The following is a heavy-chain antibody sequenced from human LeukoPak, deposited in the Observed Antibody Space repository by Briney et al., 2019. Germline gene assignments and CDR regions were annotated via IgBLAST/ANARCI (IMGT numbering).Heavy chain of an antibody. CDR3: ARVQWEYSSSSKYYYMDV. V-gene: IGHV3-30*01. Sequence: GGSLRLSCAASGFTFSSYAMHWVRQAPGKGLEWVAVISYDGSNKYYADSVKGRFTISRDNSKNTLYLQMNSLRAEDTAVYYCARVQWEYSSSSKYYYMDVWGKGTTVTVSS. CDR2: ISYDGSNK. D-gene: IGHD6-6*01. CDR1: GFTFSSYA. J-gene: IGHJ6*03.